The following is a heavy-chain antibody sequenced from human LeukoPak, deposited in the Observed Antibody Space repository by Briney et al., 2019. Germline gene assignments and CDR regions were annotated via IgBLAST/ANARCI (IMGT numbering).Heavy chain of an antibody. CDR2: ISPYNGDT. CDR3: ARRPGYDRRLSSLDL. Sequence: ASVKVSCKASGYTFTGYGISWVRQAPGQGLEWMGWISPYNGDTNYAQKLQGRVTVTMDTSTTTVYMELGSLTPDDTAMYYCARRPGYDRRLSSLDLWGQGTLVTVSS. V-gene: IGHV1-18*01. D-gene: IGHD5-12*01. J-gene: IGHJ4*02. CDR1: GYTFTGYG.